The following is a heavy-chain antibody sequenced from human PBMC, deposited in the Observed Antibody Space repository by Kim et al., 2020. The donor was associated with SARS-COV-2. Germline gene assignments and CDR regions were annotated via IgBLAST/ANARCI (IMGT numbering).Heavy chain of an antibody. CDR2: IAAGTGNR. CDR3: AAARLLKLATLDV. Sequence: SVKVSCKTSGFVFTTSAIHWVRQTRGQRLEWMGWIAAGTGNRKYAQNLEERVTITRDVSTGTAYIEVRSLTSEDTAVYYCAAARLLKLATLDVWGQGTTVTVSS. CDR1: GFVFTTSA. D-gene: IGHD2-15*01. V-gene: IGHV1-58*02. J-gene: IGHJ6*02.